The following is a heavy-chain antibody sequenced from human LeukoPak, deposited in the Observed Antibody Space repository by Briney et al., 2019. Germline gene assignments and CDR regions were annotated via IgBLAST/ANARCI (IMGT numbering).Heavy chain of an antibody. CDR1: GFTFSSYA. J-gene: IGHJ4*02. D-gene: IGHD6-13*01. Sequence: GGSLRLSCAASGFTFSSYAMHWVRQAPGKGLEWVALISYDGSDKYYADSVKGRFTISRDNSKNTLYLQMNNLRPKDTAVYYCARGSYSSSWKTFDYWGQGTLVTVSS. V-gene: IGHV3-30*04. CDR3: ARGSYSSSWKTFDY. CDR2: ISYDGSDK.